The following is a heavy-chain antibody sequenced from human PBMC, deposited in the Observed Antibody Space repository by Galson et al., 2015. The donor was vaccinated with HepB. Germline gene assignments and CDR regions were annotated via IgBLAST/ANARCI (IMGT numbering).Heavy chain of an antibody. Sequence: SVKVSCKGSGYTFTSYGFNWVRQAPGQGLEWMGWISNYNGDTRYARQFQGRVTMTTDTSTSTAYMELRSLRSDDTAVYYCARAYYGGNSESRDWGQGTLVIVSS. CDR1: GYTFTSYG. J-gene: IGHJ4*02. CDR2: ISNYNGDT. D-gene: IGHD2-21*02. V-gene: IGHV1-18*04. CDR3: ARAYYGGNSESRD.